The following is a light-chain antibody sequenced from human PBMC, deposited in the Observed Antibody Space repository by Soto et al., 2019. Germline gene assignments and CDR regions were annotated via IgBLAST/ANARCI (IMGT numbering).Light chain of an antibody. Sequence: DIVMTQSPESLAVCLDERATINCKSSQSVLYSSNNKNYLAWYQQKPGQPPKLLIYWASTRESGVPDRFSGSGSGTDFTLTISSLQAEDVAVYYCQQYYSTPRTFGQGTKVEIK. CDR3: QQYYSTPRT. CDR1: QSVLYSSNNKNY. J-gene: IGKJ1*01. V-gene: IGKV4-1*01. CDR2: WAS.